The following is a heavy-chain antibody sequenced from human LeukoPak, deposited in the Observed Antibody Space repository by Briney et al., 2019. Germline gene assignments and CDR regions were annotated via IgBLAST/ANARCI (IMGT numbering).Heavy chain of an antibody. CDR1: GFTFSSYG. Sequence: GGSLRLSCAASGFTFSSYGMHWVRQAPGKGLEWVAVISYDGSNKYYADSVKGRFTISRDNSKNTLYLQMNSLRAEDTAVYYCASVSAAAGTHFDYWGQGTLVTVSS. V-gene: IGHV3-30*03. CDR3: ASVSAAAGTHFDY. D-gene: IGHD6-13*01. J-gene: IGHJ4*02. CDR2: ISYDGSNK.